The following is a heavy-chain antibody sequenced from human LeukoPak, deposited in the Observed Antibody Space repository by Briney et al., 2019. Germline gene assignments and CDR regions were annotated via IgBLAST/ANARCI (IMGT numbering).Heavy chain of an antibody. D-gene: IGHD3-9*01. J-gene: IGHJ4*02. V-gene: IGHV3-23*01. CDR2: ISGSGGST. CDR3: AKAKYYDILTGYYPFDY. CDR1: GFTFSSYA. Sequence: PGGSLRLSCAASGFTFSSYAMSWVRQAPGKGLEWVSAISGSGGSTYYADSVKGRFTISRDNSKNTLYLQMNSLRAEDTAVYYCAKAKYYDILTGYYPFDYWGQGTLVTVSS.